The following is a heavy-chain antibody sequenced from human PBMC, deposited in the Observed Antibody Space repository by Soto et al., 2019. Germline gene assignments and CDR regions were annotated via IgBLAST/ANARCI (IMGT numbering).Heavy chain of an antibody. CDR3: VGEVASQLIY. J-gene: IGHJ4*02. CDR2: ITSSDVTM. V-gene: IGHV3-48*01. CDR1: GFTFSTHS. Sequence: EVQLVESGGGLVQPGGSLRLSCAASGFTFSTHSMNWVRQAPGKGLEWISYITSSDVTMYADSVKGRFTISSDNAKNSLYLQMNSMRAEDTAVYFCVGEVASQLIYWGQGTLVTVSS. D-gene: IGHD2-2*01.